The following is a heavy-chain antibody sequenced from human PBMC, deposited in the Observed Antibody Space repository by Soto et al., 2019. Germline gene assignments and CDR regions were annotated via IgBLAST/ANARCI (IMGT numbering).Heavy chain of an antibody. CDR2: ISYSGETK. V-gene: IGHV3-48*02. J-gene: IGHJ4*02. D-gene: IGHD2-15*01. CDR3: VRGVVVVVGTTAENFDH. Sequence: RRLSCVTSGFTFTKYSMNWVRQAPGKGLEWVSYISYSGETKYYADSVKGRYAISRDNAKNSVYLQMNSLRDEDTAFYYCVRGVVVVVGTTAENFDHWGQGTLVTVSS. CDR1: GFTFTKYS.